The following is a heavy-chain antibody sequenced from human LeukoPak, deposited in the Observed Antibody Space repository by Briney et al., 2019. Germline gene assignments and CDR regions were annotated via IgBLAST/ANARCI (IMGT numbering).Heavy chain of an antibody. D-gene: IGHD1-26*01. J-gene: IGHJ4*02. V-gene: IGHV3-66*04. Sequence: GGSLRLSCVGSGFTFRSHAMSWVRQAPGKGLEWVSAIYSGGNTYYSDSVKGRFTISRDNSKNTLYLQMNSLRAEDTAVYYCARQVGASTTFDSWGQGTLVTVSS. CDR1: GFTFRSHA. CDR3: ARQVGASTTFDS. CDR2: IYSGGNT.